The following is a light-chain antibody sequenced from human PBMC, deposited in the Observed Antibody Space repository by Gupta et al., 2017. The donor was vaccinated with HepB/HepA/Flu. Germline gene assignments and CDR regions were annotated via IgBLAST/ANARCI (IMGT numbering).Light chain of an antibody. CDR2: GVN. V-gene: IGLV2-8*01. Sequence: QSALTQPPSASGSPGQSVTISCMGTTSDIGGYDYVSWYQQHPGKAPKLMIYGVNKRPSGVPDRFSGSKFGNPASLTVSGLQAEDEADYYCSSYAGSNSVMFGGGTKLTVL. CDR1: TSDIGGYDY. CDR3: SSYAGSNSVM. J-gene: IGLJ3*02.